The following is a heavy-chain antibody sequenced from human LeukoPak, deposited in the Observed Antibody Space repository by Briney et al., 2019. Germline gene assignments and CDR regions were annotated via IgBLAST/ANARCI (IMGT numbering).Heavy chain of an antibody. V-gene: IGHV3-48*03. CDR3: ARGGKIPLAGTRSPQYFQH. Sequence: PGGSLRLSCAASGFTFSIYEMNWVRQAPGKGLEWVSYISSSDNTKYYADSVKGRFTISRDNSKNTLYLQMNSLRPEDTAVYYCARGGKIPLAGTRSPQYFQHWGQGTLVTVSS. D-gene: IGHD6-19*01. CDR2: ISSSDNTK. CDR1: GFTFSIYE. J-gene: IGHJ1*01.